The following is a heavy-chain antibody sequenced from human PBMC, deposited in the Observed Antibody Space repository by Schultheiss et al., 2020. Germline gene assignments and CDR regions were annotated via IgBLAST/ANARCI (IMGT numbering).Heavy chain of an antibody. CDR3: ATGATVTTEMGFDY. CDR1: GFTFSSYT. D-gene: IGHD4-17*01. Sequence: GGSLRLSCAASGFTFSSYTMNWVRQAPGKGLEWVSSISGSSSYIYYADSVKGRFTISRDNAKNSLYLQMNSLRAEDTAVYYCATGATVTTEMGFDYWGQGTLVTISS. V-gene: IGHV3-21*01. CDR2: ISGSSSYI. J-gene: IGHJ4*02.